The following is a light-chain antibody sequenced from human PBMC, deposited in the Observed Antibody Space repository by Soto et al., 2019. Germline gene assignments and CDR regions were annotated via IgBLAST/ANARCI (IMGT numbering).Light chain of an antibody. V-gene: IGKV1-27*01. Sequence: DIQLTQSPSSLSASVGDRVTITCRASQAISNFVAWYQQKPGRVPKLLIFAASTLQSGVPPRFSGSGSGTDFTLSISSLQPEDVGTFYCQKYHSAPPTFGHGTRVEIK. CDR1: QAISNF. CDR3: QKYHSAPPT. CDR2: AAS. J-gene: IGKJ1*01.